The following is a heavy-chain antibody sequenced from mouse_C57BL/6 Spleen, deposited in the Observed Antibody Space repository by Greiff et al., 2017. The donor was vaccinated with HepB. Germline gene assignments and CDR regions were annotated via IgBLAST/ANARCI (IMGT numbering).Heavy chain of an antibody. V-gene: IGHV1-50*01. J-gene: IGHJ2*01. CDR3: ARYELGHFDY. CDR1: GYTFTSYW. CDR2: IDPSDSYT. D-gene: IGHD4-1*01. Sequence: QVQLQQPGAELVKPGASVKLSCKASGYTFTSYWMQWVKQRPGQGLEWIGEIDPSDSYTNYNQKFKGKATLTVDTSSSTAYMQLSSLTSEDSAVYYCARYELGHFDYWGQGTTLTVSS.